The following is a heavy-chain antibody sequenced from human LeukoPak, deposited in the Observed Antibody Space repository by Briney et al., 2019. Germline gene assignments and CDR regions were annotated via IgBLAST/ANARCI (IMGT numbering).Heavy chain of an antibody. Sequence: SETLSLTCAVYGGSFSGYYWSWIRQPPGKRLEWIGEINHSGSTNYNPSLKSRVTISVDTSKNQFSLKLSSVTAADTAVYYCARVWYSSSPEYYYYYYYMDVWGKGTTVTVSS. V-gene: IGHV4-34*01. J-gene: IGHJ6*03. D-gene: IGHD6-6*01. CDR3: ARVWYSSSPEYYYYYYYMDV. CDR1: GGSFSGYY. CDR2: INHSGST.